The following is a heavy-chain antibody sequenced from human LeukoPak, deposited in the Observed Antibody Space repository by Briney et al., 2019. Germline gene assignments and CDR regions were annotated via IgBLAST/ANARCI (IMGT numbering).Heavy chain of an antibody. V-gene: IGHV1-46*01. D-gene: IGHD1-26*01. CDR2: INPSGGST. Sequence: GAVTVSCKASAYTFTNYYIHWVRQAPGQELEWMGIINPSGGSTSIAQKFQGRVTMTRDTSTSAVYMQLSSLRSEDTAVYFCARDGGATTGTPYYYGLDVWGQGTTVTASS. CDR3: ARDGGATTGTPYYYGLDV. J-gene: IGHJ6*02. CDR1: AYTFTNYY.